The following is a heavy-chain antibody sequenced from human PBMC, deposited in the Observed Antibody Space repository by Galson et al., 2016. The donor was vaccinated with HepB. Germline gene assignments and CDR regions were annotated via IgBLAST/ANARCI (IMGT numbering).Heavy chain of an antibody. J-gene: IGHJ6*02. CDR3: ARAPYSNGWYSRYGMDV. V-gene: IGHV6-1*01. D-gene: IGHD6-19*01. CDR2: TYYRSKWYN. Sequence: CAISGDSVSSNDAAWNWIRQSPSGGLEWLGRTYYRSKWYNDYAVSVKSRIIINPDTSKNQFSLQLNSVTPEDTAVYYCARAPYSNGWYSRYGMDVWGQGTMVTVSS. CDR1: GDSVSSNDAA.